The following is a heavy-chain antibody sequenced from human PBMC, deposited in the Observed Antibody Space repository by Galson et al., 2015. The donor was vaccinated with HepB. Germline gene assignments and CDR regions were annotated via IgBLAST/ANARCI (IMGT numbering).Heavy chain of an antibody. CDR1: GYSFTSYW. Sequence: QSGAEVKKPGESLKISCKGSGYSFTSYWIGWVRQMPGKGLEWMGIIYPGDSDTRYSPSFQGQVTISADKSISTAYLQWSSLKASDTAMYYCARHNDNAGYDFWSRSYFYYMDVWGKGTTVTVSS. J-gene: IGHJ6*03. CDR3: ARHNDNAGYDFWSRSYFYYMDV. CDR2: IYPGDSDT. V-gene: IGHV5-51*01. D-gene: IGHD3-3*01.